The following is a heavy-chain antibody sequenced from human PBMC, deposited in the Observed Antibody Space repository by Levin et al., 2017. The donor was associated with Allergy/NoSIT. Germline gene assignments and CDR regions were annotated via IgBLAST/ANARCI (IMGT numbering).Heavy chain of an antibody. Sequence: GESLKISCAASGFTFSSYAMSWVRQAPGKGLEWVSAISGSGGSTYYADSVKGRFTISRDNSKNTLYLQMNSLRAEDTAVYYCAKDRTYYYDSSGYYPGAFDIWGQGTMVTVSS. J-gene: IGHJ3*02. CDR1: GFTFSSYA. V-gene: IGHV3-23*01. CDR3: AKDRTYYYDSSGYYPGAFDI. CDR2: ISGSGGST. D-gene: IGHD3-22*01.